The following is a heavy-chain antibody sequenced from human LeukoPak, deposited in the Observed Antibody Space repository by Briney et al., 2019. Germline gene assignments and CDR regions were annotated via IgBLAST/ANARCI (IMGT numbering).Heavy chain of an antibody. Sequence: KPSETLSLTCTVSGGSISSYYWSWIRQPPGKGLEWIGEINHSGSTNYNPSLKSRVTISVDTSKNQFSLKLSSVTAADTAVYYCARGRYSSSWRWWFDPWGQGTLVTVSS. V-gene: IGHV4-34*01. J-gene: IGHJ5*02. CDR3: ARGRYSSSWRWWFDP. CDR2: INHSGST. CDR1: GGSISSYY. D-gene: IGHD6-13*01.